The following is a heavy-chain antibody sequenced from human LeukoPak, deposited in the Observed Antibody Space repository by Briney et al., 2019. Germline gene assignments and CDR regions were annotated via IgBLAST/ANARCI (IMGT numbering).Heavy chain of an antibody. Sequence: PSETLSLTCTVSGGSVSSGSYYWSWIRQPPGKGLEWIGYIYYSGSTNYNPSLKSRVTISVDTSKNQFSLKLSSVTAADTAVYYCARAIFGPLNWFDPWGQGTLVTVSS. CDR1: GGSVSSGSYY. CDR2: IYYSGST. V-gene: IGHV4-61*01. D-gene: IGHD3-3*01. CDR3: ARAIFGPLNWFDP. J-gene: IGHJ5*02.